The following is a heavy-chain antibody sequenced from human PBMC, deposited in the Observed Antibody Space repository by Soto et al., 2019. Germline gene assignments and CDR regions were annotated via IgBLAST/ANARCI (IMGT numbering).Heavy chain of an antibody. CDR1: GGSISSGGYS. V-gene: IGHV4-30-2*01. Sequence: QLQLQESGSGLVKPSQTLSLTCAVSGGSISSGGYSWSWIRQPPGKGLERIGYIYHRGSTCDNPSLTRRVTMAVGRAKNQFSLQLSSVTAADTAVYYCARVPSPWGQGTLVTVSS. CDR3: ARVPSP. CDR2: IYHRGST. J-gene: IGHJ5*02.